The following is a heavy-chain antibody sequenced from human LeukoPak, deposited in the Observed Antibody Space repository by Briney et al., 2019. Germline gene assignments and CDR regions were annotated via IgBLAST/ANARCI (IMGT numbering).Heavy chain of an antibody. CDR2: IKSKTGGGTT. V-gene: IGHV3-15*01. J-gene: IGHJ5*02. CDR3: TKGSWFVP. CDR1: GLTFSNAW. Sequence: PGGSLRLSCAASGLTFSNAWMIWVRQAPGKGLEWVGRIKSKTGGGTTDYAAPVKGRFTISRDDSKNTLYLQMNSLKTDDTAVYYCTKGSWFVPWGQGTLVTVSS.